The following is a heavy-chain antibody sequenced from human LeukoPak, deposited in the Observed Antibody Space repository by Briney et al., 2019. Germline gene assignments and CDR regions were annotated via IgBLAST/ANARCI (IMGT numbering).Heavy chain of an antibody. CDR3: ARHPSNRRYFDWLLPY. J-gene: IGHJ4*02. CDR2: ISSSGST. Sequence: PSETLSLTCTVSGDSISSGDYYWSWIRQPAGKGLEWIGRISSSGSTNYNPSLKSRVTISVDTSKNQFSLKLSSVTAADTAVYYCARHPSNRRYFDWLLPYWGQGTLVTVSS. CDR1: GDSISSGDYY. D-gene: IGHD3-9*01. V-gene: IGHV4-61*02.